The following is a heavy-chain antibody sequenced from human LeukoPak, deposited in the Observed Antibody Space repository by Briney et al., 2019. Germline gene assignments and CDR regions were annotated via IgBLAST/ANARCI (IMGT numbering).Heavy chain of an antibody. V-gene: IGHV3-30*18. J-gene: IGHJ4*02. D-gene: IGHD2-2*01. CDR1: GFTFSSYG. CDR3: AKDRRLACSSTSCYVGLLDY. CDR2: ISYDGSNK. Sequence: GGSLRLSCAASGFTFSSYGMHWVRQAPGKGLEWVAVISYDGSNKYYADSVKGRFTISRDNSKNTLYLQMSSLRAEDTAVYYCAKDRRLACSSTSCYVGLLDYWGQGTLVTVSS.